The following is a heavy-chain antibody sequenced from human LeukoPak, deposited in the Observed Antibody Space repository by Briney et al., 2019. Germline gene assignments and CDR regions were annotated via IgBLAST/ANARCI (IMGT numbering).Heavy chain of an antibody. Sequence: GGSLRLSCAASDFTFSFYWMTWVRQARGEGLEWVANILPDGSEKYYLDSVKGRFAISRDNAKNSLYLQMNSLRAEDTAVYYCARDLGLGYWGQGTLVTVSS. V-gene: IGHV3-7*01. J-gene: IGHJ4*02. CDR2: ILPDGSEK. CDR3: ARDLGLGY. CDR1: DFTFSFYW.